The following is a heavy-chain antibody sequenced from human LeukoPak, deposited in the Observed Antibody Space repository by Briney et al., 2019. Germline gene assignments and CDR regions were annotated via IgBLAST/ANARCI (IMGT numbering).Heavy chain of an antibody. J-gene: IGHJ6*02. V-gene: IGHV4-34*01. CDR1: GGSFSGYY. D-gene: IGHD6-19*01. CDR3: ARGHSSGWYEDYYYGMDV. Sequence: SETLSLTCAVYGGSFSGYYWSWIRQPPGKGLEWIGEINHSGSTNYNPSLKSRVTISVDTSKNQFSLKLSSLTAADTAVYYCARGHSSGWYEDYYYGMDVWGQGTTVTVSS. CDR2: INHSGST.